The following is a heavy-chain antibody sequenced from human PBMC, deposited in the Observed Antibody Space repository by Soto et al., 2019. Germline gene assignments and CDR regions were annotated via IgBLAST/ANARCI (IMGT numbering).Heavy chain of an antibody. CDR2: IFHSGST. D-gene: IGHD3-16*01. V-gene: IGHV4-59*01. CDR1: GGSISGYY. J-gene: IGHJ5*02. Sequence: SETLSLTCTVFGGSISGYYWSWIRQPPGKGLEWIGYIFHSGSTKYNPSLRSRVTMSVDTSKNQFSLRLTSVTAADTAVYYCARDRGGITVSSKPLGEWFDPWGQGTLVTVSS. CDR3: ARDRGGITVSSKPLGEWFDP.